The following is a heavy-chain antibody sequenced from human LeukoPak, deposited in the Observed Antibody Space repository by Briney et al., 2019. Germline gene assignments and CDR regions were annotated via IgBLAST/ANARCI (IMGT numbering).Heavy chain of an antibody. CDR1: GGSISSGGYY. CDR2: IYYSGST. Sequence: PSETLSLTCTVSGGSISSGGYYWSWIRQHPGKGLEWIGYIYYSGSTYYNPSLKSRVTISVDTSKNQFSLKLSSVTAADTAVYYCARDTVVGGRNPDHWFDHWGQGTLVTVSS. CDR3: ARDTVVGGRNPDHWFDH. V-gene: IGHV4-31*03. J-gene: IGHJ5*02. D-gene: IGHD4-23*01.